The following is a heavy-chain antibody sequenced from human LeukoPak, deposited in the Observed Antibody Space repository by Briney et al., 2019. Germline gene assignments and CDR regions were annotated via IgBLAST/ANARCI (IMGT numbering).Heavy chain of an antibody. CDR2: FDPEDGET. V-gene: IGHV1-24*01. CDR1: GYTLTELS. Sequence: GASVKVSCKVSGYTLTELSMHWVRQAPGKGLEWMGGFDPEDGETIYAQKFQGRVTMTEDTSTDTAYMELSSLRSEDTAVYYCATGRMVRGARRDWFDPWGQGTLVTVSS. CDR3: ATGRMVRGARRDWFDP. J-gene: IGHJ5*02. D-gene: IGHD3-10*01.